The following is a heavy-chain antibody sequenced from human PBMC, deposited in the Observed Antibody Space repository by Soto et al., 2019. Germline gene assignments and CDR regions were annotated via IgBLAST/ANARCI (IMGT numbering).Heavy chain of an antibody. CDR3: VRTSRVVAAAPGGDY. Sequence: PGGSLRLSCAASGFTFSSYWMHWVRQAPGKGLVWVSRINSDGSSTSYADSVKGRFTISRDNAKNTLYLQMNSLRAEDTAVYYCVRTSRVVAAAPGGDYGGKEPLFTVPS. CDR2: INSDGSST. D-gene: IGHD2-15*01. CDR1: GFTFSSYW. V-gene: IGHV3-74*01. J-gene: IGHJ4*02.